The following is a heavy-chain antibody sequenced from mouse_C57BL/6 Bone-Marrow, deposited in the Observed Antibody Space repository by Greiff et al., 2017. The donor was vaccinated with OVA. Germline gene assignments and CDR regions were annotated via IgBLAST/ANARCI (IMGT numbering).Heavy chain of an antibody. D-gene: IGHD5-1*01. Sequence: VHLVESGPGLVKPSQSLFLTCSITGFPITSGYYWIWIRQSPGKPLEWMGYITHSGETFYNPSLQSPISITRETSKNQFFLQLNSVTTEDTAMYYCAGGNLPGYWYFDVWGTGTTVTVSS. CDR2: ITHSGET. V-gene: IGHV12-3*01. CDR1: GFPITSGYY. CDR3: AGGNLPGYWYFDV. J-gene: IGHJ1*03.